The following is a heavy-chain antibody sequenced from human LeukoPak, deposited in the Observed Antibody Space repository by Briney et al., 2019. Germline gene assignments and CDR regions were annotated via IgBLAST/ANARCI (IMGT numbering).Heavy chain of an antibody. J-gene: IGHJ6*02. CDR3: ARDLGSGSNYRYYYGMDV. D-gene: IGHD1-26*01. CDR1: GFSFGTFA. V-gene: IGHV3-23*01. Sequence: GGSLRLSCAASGFSFGTFAMSWVRQAPGKGLEWVSGIIESGNDKHYADSVKGRFTISRDNFKDTLYLQMNSLRDEDTAVYYCARDLGSGSNYRYYYGMDVWGQGTTVTVSS. CDR2: IIESGNDK.